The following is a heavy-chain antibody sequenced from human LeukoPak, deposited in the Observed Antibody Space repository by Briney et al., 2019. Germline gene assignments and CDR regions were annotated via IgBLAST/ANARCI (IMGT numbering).Heavy chain of an antibody. V-gene: IGHV3-74*01. J-gene: IGHJ4*02. CDR1: GFTFGNSW. CDR3: ANSYSPPHY. Sequence: GGSLRLSCAASGFTFGNSWMNWVRQAPGKRLVWVPRINTDGSDTTYADSVKGRFTISRDNAKNTLYLQMNSLRAEDSAVYYCANSYSPPHYWGQGTLVTVST. CDR2: INTDGSDT. D-gene: IGHD3-10*01.